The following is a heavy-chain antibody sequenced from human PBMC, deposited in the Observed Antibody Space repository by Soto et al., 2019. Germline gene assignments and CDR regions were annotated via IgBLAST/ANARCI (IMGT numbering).Heavy chain of an antibody. V-gene: IGHV4-31*03. Sequence: PSEILSLTCTVSGGSINSGGYYWSWIRQHPGKGLEWIGYIYYSGSTYYNPSLKSRVTISIDTSKNQFSLKLSSVTAADTAVYYCARAQTIFGLVDGFDYWGQGTLVTVSS. CDR2: IYYSGST. CDR3: ARAQTIFGLVDGFDY. J-gene: IGHJ4*02. CDR1: GGSINSGGYY. D-gene: IGHD3-3*01.